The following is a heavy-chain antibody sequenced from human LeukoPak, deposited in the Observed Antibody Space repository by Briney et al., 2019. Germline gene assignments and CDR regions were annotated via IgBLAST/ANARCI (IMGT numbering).Heavy chain of an antibody. D-gene: IGHD5-12*01. CDR1: GGTFSSYA. V-gene: IGHV1-69*06. Sequence: SVKVSCKASGGTFSSYAISWVRQAPGQGLEWMGGIIPIFGTANYAQKFQGRVTITADKSTSTAYMELSSLRSEDTAVYYCARDSPVANTYYYYYYMDVWGKGTTVTVSS. CDR2: IIPIFGTA. J-gene: IGHJ6*03. CDR3: ARDSPVANTYYYYYYMDV.